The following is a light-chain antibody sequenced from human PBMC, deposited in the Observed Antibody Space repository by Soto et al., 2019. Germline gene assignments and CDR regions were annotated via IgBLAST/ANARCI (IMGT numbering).Light chain of an antibody. CDR1: QSLNRN. CDR3: QHYNDWHPAFT. V-gene: IGKV3D-15*01. Sequence: EILMTQSPATLSVSPGERATLSCRASQSLNRNLAWYQQKPGQAPRLIIYGASTRASGIPARFSGSGSGTEFTLTISSLQSEDFALYYCQHYNDWHPAFTFGPGTNVDL. J-gene: IGKJ3*01. CDR2: GAS.